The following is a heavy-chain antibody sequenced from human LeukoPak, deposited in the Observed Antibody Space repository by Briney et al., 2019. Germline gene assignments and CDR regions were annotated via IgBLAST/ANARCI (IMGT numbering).Heavy chain of an antibody. CDR1: GYAFTVYY. J-gene: IGHJ5*02. Sequence: ASVKVSFKASGYAFTVYYMHWVRQAPGQGLEWMGWINPNSGGTNYAQKFQGRVTMTRDTSISTACMELSRLRSDGTAVYYCARDPVDIVATRSWFDPWGQGTLVTVSS. CDR3: ARDPVDIVATRSWFDP. D-gene: IGHD5-12*01. V-gene: IGHV1-2*02. CDR2: INPNSGGT.